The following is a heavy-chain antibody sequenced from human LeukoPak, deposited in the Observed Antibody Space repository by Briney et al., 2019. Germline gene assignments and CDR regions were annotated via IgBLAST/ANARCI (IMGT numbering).Heavy chain of an antibody. CDR1: GFTFSSYS. CDR3: ARAVAMVPAFDI. Sequence: GGSLRLSCVASGFTFSSYSMNWVRQAPGKGLEWVSSISSSSSYIYYADSVKGRFTISRDNAKSSLYLQMNSLGAEDTAVYYCARAVAMVPAFDIWGQGTMVTVSS. J-gene: IGHJ3*02. CDR2: ISSSSSYI. D-gene: IGHD3-10*01. V-gene: IGHV3-21*01.